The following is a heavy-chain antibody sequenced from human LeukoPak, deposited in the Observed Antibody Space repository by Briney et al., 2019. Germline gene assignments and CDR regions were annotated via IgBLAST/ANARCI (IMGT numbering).Heavy chain of an antibody. CDR2: ISAYSGHT. D-gene: IGHD4-23*01. J-gene: IGHJ4*02. Sequence: GASVKVSCTSSGYSFTSYGINWVRQAPGQGLGWMGWISAYSGHTNYAQKFQGRVTMTTDTSTTTAYLELRSLRSDGTAVFYCARDYDDNSRCFGYWGQGTLVTVSS. CDR3: ARDYDDNSRCFGY. CDR1: GYSFTSYG. V-gene: IGHV1-18*01.